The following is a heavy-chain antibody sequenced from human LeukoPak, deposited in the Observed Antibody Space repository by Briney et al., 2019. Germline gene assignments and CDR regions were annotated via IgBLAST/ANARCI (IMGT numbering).Heavy chain of an antibody. CDR2: ISSSGSTI. J-gene: IGHJ6*04. CDR3: AELGITMIGGV. CDR1: GFTFSSYE. Sequence: QPGGPLRLSCAASGFTFSSYEMNWVRQAPGKGLEWVSYISSSGSTIYYADSVKGGFTISRDNAKNSLYLQMNSLRAEDTAVYYCAELGITMIGGVWGKGTTVTISS. D-gene: IGHD3-10*02. V-gene: IGHV3-48*03.